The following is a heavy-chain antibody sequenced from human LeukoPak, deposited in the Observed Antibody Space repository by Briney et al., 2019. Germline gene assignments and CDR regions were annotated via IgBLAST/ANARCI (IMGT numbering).Heavy chain of an antibody. CDR3: AKDRSGQYYDSSGYYGYYFDY. Sequence: ASVKVSCKASGGTFSSYAISWVRQAPRQGLEWMGGIIPIFGTANYAQKFQGRVTITTDESTSTAYMELSSLRSEDTAVYYCAKDRSGQYYDSSGYYGYYFDYWGQGTLVTVSS. CDR2: IIPIFGTA. CDR1: GGTFSSYA. D-gene: IGHD3-22*01. V-gene: IGHV1-69*05. J-gene: IGHJ4*02.